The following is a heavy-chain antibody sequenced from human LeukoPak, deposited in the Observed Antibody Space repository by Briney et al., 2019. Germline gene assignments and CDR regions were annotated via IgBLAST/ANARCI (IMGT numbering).Heavy chain of an antibody. Sequence: GRSLRLSCAASGFTLSRYGMHWVRQAPGQGLEWMGWINPNSGGTNYAQRFQGRVTMTRDTSSSTAYMELSRLRSDDTAMFYCASTTGLDDWGQGTLVTVSS. CDR3: ASTTGLDD. CDR2: INPNSGGT. V-gene: IGHV1-2*02. D-gene: IGHD1-1*01. CDR1: GFTLSRYG. J-gene: IGHJ4*02.